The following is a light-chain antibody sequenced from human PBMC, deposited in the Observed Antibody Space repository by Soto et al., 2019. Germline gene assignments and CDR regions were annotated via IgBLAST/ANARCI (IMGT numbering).Light chain of an antibody. CDR2: DAS. J-gene: IGKJ1*01. Sequence: ENVLTKTSENLSLSPGERATLSRRASQSVNTYLVWYQQKPGQAPRLLIYDASNRATGIPARFSGSGSGTDFTLTISSLEPEDFATYYCQQTYNRPRTFAHGTKVDIK. CDR3: QQTYNRPRT. CDR1: QSVNTY. V-gene: IGKV3-11*01.